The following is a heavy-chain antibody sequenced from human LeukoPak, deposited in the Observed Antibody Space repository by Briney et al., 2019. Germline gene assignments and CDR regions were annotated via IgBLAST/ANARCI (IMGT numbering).Heavy chain of an antibody. D-gene: IGHD5-18*01. CDR3: ARDRSGYSYGYSYYYGMVV. Sequence: SETLSLTCTVSGGSISSYYWSWIRQPPGKGLEWIGYIYYSGSTNYNPSLKSRVTISVDTSKNQFSLKLSSVTAADTAVYYCARDRSGYSYGYSYYYGMVVWGQGTTVTVSS. V-gene: IGHV4-59*01. CDR1: GGSISSYY. J-gene: IGHJ6*02. CDR2: IYYSGST.